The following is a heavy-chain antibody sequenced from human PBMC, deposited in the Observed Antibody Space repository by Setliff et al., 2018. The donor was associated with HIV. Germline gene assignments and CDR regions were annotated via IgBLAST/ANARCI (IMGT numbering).Heavy chain of an antibody. J-gene: IGHJ4*02. CDR3: ARGTYYYETSGYHYDKTWAGTCFDY. CDR2: MYYSGNT. CDR1: GGSISSSSSY. Sequence: SETLSLTCIGSGGSISSSSSYWGWIRLPPGKGLEWIGSMYYSGNTYYNPSLKSRVTISLDKSKNQFSLKLTSVTAADTAVYCCARGTYYYETSGYHYDKTWAGTCFDYWGQGTLVTVSS. V-gene: IGHV4-39*07. D-gene: IGHD3-22*01.